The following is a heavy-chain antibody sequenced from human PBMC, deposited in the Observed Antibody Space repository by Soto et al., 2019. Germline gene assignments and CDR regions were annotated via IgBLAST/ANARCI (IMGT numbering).Heavy chain of an antibody. V-gene: IGHV4-34*01. Sequence: PSETLSLTCAVYGVPFSGYYWSWIRQSPGKGLEWIGGINHSGNTNYNPSLKSRVTMLVDTSKNQFSLSLSSVTAADTAVYYCANLIVFHSSYYHDYWGHGTLVTVSS. CDR2: INHSGNT. CDR1: GVPFSGYY. CDR3: ANLIVFHSSYYHDY. J-gene: IGHJ4*01. D-gene: IGHD6-19*01.